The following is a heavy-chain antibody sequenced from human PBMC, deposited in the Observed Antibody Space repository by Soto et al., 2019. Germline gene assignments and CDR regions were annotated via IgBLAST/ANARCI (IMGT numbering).Heavy chain of an antibody. Sequence: LRLSCAASGFSFSSYAMHWVRQAPGKGLEWVAVISYGGDNKYYADSVKGRFTISRDNSKNTLYLRMNSLRAEDMAVYYCARDPHSSGWYEWVSMTLSIDFDYWGQGTLVTVSS. J-gene: IGHJ4*01. CDR2: ISYGGDNK. CDR1: GFSFSSYA. CDR3: ARDPHSSGWYEWVSMTLSIDFDY. V-gene: IGHV3-30-3*01. D-gene: IGHD6-19*01.